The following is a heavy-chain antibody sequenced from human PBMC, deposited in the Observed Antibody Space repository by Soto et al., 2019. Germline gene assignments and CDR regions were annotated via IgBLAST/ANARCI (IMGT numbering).Heavy chain of an antibody. CDR3: TRGGNDYSNYGWFDP. D-gene: IGHD4-4*01. J-gene: IGHJ5*02. CDR1: GYTFSSYS. CDR2: INGDDGNT. Sequence: QVQLVQSGAEEKEPGASVKVSCKASGYTFSSYSMHWVRLAPGQRLEWMGWINGDDGNTIYSQKFQGRVTIARDTSASTVFMELSRLRSEDTAVYYCTRGGNDYSNYGWFDPWGQGTLVTVSS. V-gene: IGHV1-3*05.